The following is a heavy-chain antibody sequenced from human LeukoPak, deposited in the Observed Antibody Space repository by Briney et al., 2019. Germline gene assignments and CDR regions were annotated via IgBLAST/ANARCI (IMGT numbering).Heavy chain of an antibody. CDR3: ARDHDWAFDL. Sequence: GGSLRLSCEASGIPFGSYVMSWVRQAPGKGLEWIAYINHNAEMIFYPDFVKGRFSISRDNAKNSLYLQMNALRYEDTAIYYCARDHDWAFDLWGQGTLVTVSS. J-gene: IGHJ4*02. CDR1: GIPFGSYV. V-gene: IGHV3-48*02. D-gene: IGHD3-9*01. CDR2: INHNAEMI.